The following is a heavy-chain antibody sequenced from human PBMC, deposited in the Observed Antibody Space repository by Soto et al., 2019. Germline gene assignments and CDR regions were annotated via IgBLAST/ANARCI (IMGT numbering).Heavy chain of an antibody. Sequence: QVQLQQWGAGLLKPSETLSLTCAVYGGSFSGYYWSWIRQPPGKGLEWIGEINHSGSTNYNPSLKSRVTISVDTSKTQFSLKLSSVTAADTAVYYCARGRDHNWFDPWGQGTLVTVSS. V-gene: IGHV4-34*01. CDR2: INHSGST. J-gene: IGHJ5*02. CDR1: GGSFSGYY. CDR3: ARGRDHNWFDP.